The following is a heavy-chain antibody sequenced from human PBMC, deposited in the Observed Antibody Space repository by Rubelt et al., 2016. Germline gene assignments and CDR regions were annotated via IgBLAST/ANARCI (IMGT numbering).Heavy chain of an antibody. CDR3: AREGLAVAHDY. J-gene: IGHJ4*02. V-gene: IGHV1-3*01. CDR1: EYSFSSYA. CDR2: NNAGNGKT. Sequence: QVQLVQSGAEVKKPGASVKVSCKAPEYSFSSYAMHWVRKAPGQRLEWMGWNNAGNGKTKCSQKFQGRVTITRDTAASTAYMELSSLRSEDTAVYYCAREGLAVAHDYWGQGTLVTVSS. D-gene: IGHD6-19*01.